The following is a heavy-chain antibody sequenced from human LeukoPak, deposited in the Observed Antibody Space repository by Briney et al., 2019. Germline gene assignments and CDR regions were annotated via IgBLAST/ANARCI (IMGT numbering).Heavy chain of an antibody. CDR2: MKEDGSET. CDR3: ATGGAPGGRFEY. D-gene: IGHD3-16*01. V-gene: IGHV3-7*01. Sequence: PGGSLRLSCVVSGFTFSWSTMTWVRQVPGKGPEWVAKMKEDGSETQYVDSAKGRFTISRDNAKSSLYLQMNSPRVEDTAVYYCATGGAPGGRFEYWGQGALVTVSS. J-gene: IGHJ4*02. CDR1: GFTFSWST.